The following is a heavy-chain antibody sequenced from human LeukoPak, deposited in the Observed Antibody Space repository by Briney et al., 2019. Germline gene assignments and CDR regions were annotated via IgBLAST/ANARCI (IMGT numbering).Heavy chain of an antibody. V-gene: IGHV3-15*01. CDR1: GFTVTNAW. D-gene: IGHD3/OR15-3a*01. CDR3: TTGDWTAGN. J-gene: IGHJ4*02. Sequence: GGSLRLSCAASGFTVTNAWMSWVRQAPGKGLEWVGRIKSQFGGGTRDYAAPVKGRFTISKDDSKNTLYLQMNGLKTDDTAVYYCTTGDWTAGNWGQGTLVTVSS. CDR2: IKSQFGGGTR.